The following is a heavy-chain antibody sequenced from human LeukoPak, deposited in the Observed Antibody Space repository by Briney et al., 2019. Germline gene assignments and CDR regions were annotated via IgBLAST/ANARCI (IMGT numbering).Heavy chain of an antibody. Sequence: GASVKVSCKVSGYTLTELSMHWVRQAPGKGLEWMGGFDPGDGETIYAQKFQGRVTMTEDTSTDTAYMELSSLRSEDTAVYYCATGGLGVLDPNYYYYYGMDVWGQGTTVTVSS. D-gene: IGHD3/OR15-3a*01. CDR2: FDPGDGET. CDR3: ATGGLGVLDPNYYYYYGMDV. V-gene: IGHV1-24*01. J-gene: IGHJ6*02. CDR1: GYTLTELS.